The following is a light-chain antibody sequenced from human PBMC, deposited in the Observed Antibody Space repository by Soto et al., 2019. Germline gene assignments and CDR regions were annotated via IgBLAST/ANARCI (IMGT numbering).Light chain of an antibody. Sequence: QSALTQPASVSGSPGQSITISCTGTSSDIGHYDYVSWYQQHPGKAPKLLIYRVTYRPSGVSNRYSGSRSDNSASLTISGLQADDEADYYCCSFTTSHTFVFGSGTKLTVL. J-gene: IGLJ1*01. CDR1: SSDIGHYDY. CDR3: CSFTTSHTFV. V-gene: IGLV2-14*03. CDR2: RVT.